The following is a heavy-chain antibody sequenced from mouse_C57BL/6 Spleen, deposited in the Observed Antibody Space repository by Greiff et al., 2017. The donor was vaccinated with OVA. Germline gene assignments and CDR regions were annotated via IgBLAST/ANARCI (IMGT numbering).Heavy chain of an antibody. CDR3: ASEAAVEYDGGYFDV. Sequence: QVQLKQPGTELVKPGASVKLSCKASGYTFTSYWMHWVKQRPGQGLEWIGNINPSNGGTNYNEKFKSKATLTVDKSSSTAYMQLSSLTSEDSAVYYRASEAAVEYDGGYFDVWGTGTTVTVSS. D-gene: IGHD2-4*01. CDR1: GYTFTSYW. J-gene: IGHJ1*03. V-gene: IGHV1-53*01. CDR2: INPSNGGT.